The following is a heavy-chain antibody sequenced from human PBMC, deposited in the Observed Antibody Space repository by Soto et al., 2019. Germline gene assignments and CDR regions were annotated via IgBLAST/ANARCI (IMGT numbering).Heavy chain of an antibody. CDR3: ARHGDGYNDELDY. CDR2: IYYSGST. V-gene: IGHV4-39*01. J-gene: IGHJ4*02. CDR1: GGSISSSSYY. Sequence: ETLSLTCTVPGGSISSSSYYWGWIRQPPGKGLEWIGSIYYSGSTYYNPSLKSRVTISVDTSKNQFSLKLSSVTAADTAVYYCARHGDGYNDELDYWGQGTLVTVSS. D-gene: IGHD5-12*01.